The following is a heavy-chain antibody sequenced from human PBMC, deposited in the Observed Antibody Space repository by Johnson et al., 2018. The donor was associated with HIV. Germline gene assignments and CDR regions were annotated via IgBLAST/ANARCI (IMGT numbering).Heavy chain of an antibody. V-gene: IGHV3-20*04. D-gene: IGHD4-23*01. Sequence: VQLVESRGGVIRPGGSLRLSCAASGFTFDDYGVSWVRQAPGKGLEWVSGINWNGDSTDYAASVKGRFTISRDNAKNSLFLQMNSLRAEDTALYYCARVSDDYGGNPAAWGAFDIWGQGTMVTVSS. J-gene: IGHJ3*02. CDR2: INWNGDST. CDR3: ARVSDDYGGNPAAWGAFDI. CDR1: GFTFDDYG.